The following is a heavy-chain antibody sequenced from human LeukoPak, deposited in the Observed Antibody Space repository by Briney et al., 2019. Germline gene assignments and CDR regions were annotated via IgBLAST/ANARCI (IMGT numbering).Heavy chain of an antibody. Sequence: SETLSLTCTVSGGSISSSSYYWSWIRQPPGKGPEWIGSIYYSGSTYYNPSLKSRVTISVDTYKNQFSLKLSSVTAADTAVYYCARRHITIVRGVMWYSGQGTLVAVSS. J-gene: IGHJ4*02. V-gene: IGHV4-39*01. CDR3: ARRHITIVRGVMWY. CDR2: IYYSGST. D-gene: IGHD3-10*01. CDR1: GGSISSSSYY.